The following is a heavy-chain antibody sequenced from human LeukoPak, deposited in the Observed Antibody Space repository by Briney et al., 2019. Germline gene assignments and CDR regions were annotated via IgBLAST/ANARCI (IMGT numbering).Heavy chain of an antibody. D-gene: IGHD3-22*01. CDR1: GFTFSSYA. CDR3: AKSPHYYDSSGYYNPPAYYFDY. Sequence: PGGSLRLSCAASGFTFSSYAMSWVRQAPGKGLEWVSAISGSGGSTYYADSVKGRFTISRDNSKNTLYLQMNSLRAEDTAVYYCAKSPHYYDSSGYYNPPAYYFDYWGQGTLVTVSS. J-gene: IGHJ4*02. V-gene: IGHV3-23*01. CDR2: ISGSGGST.